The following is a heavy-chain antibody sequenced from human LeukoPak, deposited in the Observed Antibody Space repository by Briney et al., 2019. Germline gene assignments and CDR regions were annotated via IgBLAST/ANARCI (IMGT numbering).Heavy chain of an antibody. CDR3: ARGDEYSSSWSLVKL. CDR2: IYHSGST. V-gene: IGHV4-30-2*01. CDR1: GGSISSGGYY. Sequence: SETLSLTCTVSGGSISSGGYYWSWIRQPPGKGLEWTGYIYHSGSTYYNPSLKSRVTISVDTSKNQFSLKLSSVTAADTAVYYCARGDEYSSSWSLVKLWGQGTLVTVSS. J-gene: IGHJ4*02. D-gene: IGHD6-13*01.